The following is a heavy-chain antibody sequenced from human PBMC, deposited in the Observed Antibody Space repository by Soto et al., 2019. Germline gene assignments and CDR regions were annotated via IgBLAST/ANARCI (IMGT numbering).Heavy chain of an antibody. CDR2: ISTSNGST. J-gene: IGHJ4*02. D-gene: IGHD3-22*01. V-gene: IGHV1-18*01. CDR3: ARPYRQHYYDDGYLRFFDY. Sequence: QLVQSGAEVRKPGASVKVSCKASGYTFTNYDINWVRQAPGQGLEWMGWISTSNGSTHYPQKLKGRISMTTDTSTSTAYMDVRSLRSDDTAVFYCARPYRQHYYDDGYLRFFDYWGQGTLVTFSS. CDR1: GYTFTNYD.